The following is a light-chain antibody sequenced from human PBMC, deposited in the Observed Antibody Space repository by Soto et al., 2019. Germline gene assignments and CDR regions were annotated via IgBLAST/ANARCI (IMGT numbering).Light chain of an antibody. CDR2: DTN. J-gene: IGLJ2*01. CDR3: GTWDYSLSAVV. V-gene: IGLV1-51*01. CDR1: NSNVGNNF. Sequence: QSVLTQPPSVSAAPGQKITISCSGSNSNVGNNFVSWYQHLPGTAPKLLIYDTNKRPSGIPDRFSGSKSGTSATLGITGLQTGDEADYFCGTWDYSLSAVVFGGGTKLTVL.